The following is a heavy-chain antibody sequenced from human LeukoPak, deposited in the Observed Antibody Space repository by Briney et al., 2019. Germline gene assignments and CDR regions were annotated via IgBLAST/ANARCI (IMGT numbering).Heavy chain of an antibody. V-gene: IGHV4-59*11. D-gene: IGHD1-1*01. CDR1: GGSISSHY. Sequence: PSETLSLTCAVSGGSISSHYWSWLRQPPGEGLEWIAYIHYTGRTNYNPSLKGRVTISVDTSNSQFSLNLNSVTAADTAVYYCARDPVGTTRGGWFDPWGQGTLVTVSS. CDR2: IHYTGRT. CDR3: ARDPVGTTRGGWFDP. J-gene: IGHJ5*02.